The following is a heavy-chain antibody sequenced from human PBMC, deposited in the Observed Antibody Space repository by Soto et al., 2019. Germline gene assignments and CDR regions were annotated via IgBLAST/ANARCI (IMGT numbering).Heavy chain of an antibody. CDR3: ARVCGGDFHHGMDV. Sequence: QVQLQESGPGLVKPSQSLSLTCTVSGGSISSGGYYWSWIRQHPGMGLEWIGYIYYSGSTYYNPSLTRRVTISVDTSKNQFSLKLSSMTAADTAVYYCARVCGGDFHHGMDVWGQGTTVTVSS. CDR2: IYYSGST. J-gene: IGHJ6*02. CDR1: GGSISSGGYY. D-gene: IGHD2-21*02. V-gene: IGHV4-31*03.